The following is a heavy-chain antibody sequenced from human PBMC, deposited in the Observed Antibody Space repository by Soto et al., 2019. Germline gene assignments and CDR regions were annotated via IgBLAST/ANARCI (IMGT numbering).Heavy chain of an antibody. Sequence: GGSLRLSCAASGFTFSNYAMHWVRQAPGKGLEWVAVISYDGSNKYYADSVKGRFTISRDNSKNTVYLQMNSLRAEDTAVYYCARGRSHSSSPYFDYWGQGTLVTVSS. J-gene: IGHJ4*02. V-gene: IGHV3-30-3*01. CDR3: ARGRSHSSSPYFDY. CDR2: ISYDGSNK. D-gene: IGHD6-6*01. CDR1: GFTFSNYA.